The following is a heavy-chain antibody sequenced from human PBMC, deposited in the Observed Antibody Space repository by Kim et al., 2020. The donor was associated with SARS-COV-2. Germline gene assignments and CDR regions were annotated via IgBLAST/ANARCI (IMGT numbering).Heavy chain of an antibody. CDR2: IKGKADGGST. V-gene: IGHV3-15*01. CDR1: GFTFSNAC. Sequence: GGSLRLSCAASGFTFSNACMSWVRQAPGKGLEWVGRIKGKADGGSTDDAAPGKVRFTISRDETKNTLYLQMNSLKTEDTAVYYCTTSPGTAGYDYYGMDV. CDR3: TTSPGTAGYDYYGMDV. D-gene: IGHD2-21*02. J-gene: IGHJ6*01.